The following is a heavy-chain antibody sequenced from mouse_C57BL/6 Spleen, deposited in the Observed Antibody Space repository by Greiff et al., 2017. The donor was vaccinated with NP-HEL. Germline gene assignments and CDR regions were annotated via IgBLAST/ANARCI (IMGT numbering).Heavy chain of an antibody. CDR2: INPYNGGT. D-gene: IGHD3-2*02. CDR1: GYTFTDYY. Sequence: VQLQQSGPVLVKPGASVKMSCKASGYTFTDYYMNWVKQSHGKSLEWIGVINPYNGGTSYNQKFKGKATLTVDKSSSTAYMELNSLTSEDSAVYYCARSEGSSGYLYYFDYWGQGTTLTVSS. J-gene: IGHJ2*01. V-gene: IGHV1-19*01. CDR3: ARSEGSSGYLYYFDY.